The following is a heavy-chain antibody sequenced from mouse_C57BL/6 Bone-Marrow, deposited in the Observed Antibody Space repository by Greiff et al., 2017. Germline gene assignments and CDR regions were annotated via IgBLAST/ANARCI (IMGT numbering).Heavy chain of an antibody. CDR3: ARDADSSDPLAMDY. CDR1: GFTFSDFY. V-gene: IGHV7-1*01. CDR2: SRNKANDYTT. J-gene: IGHJ4*01. Sequence: EVKLVESGGGLVQPGRSLRLSCATSGFTFSDFYMEWVRQAPGKGLEWIAASRNKANDYTTEYSASVKGRFIVSRDTSQSILYLQMNALRAEDTAIYYCARDADSSDPLAMDYWGQGTSVTVSS. D-gene: IGHD3-2*02.